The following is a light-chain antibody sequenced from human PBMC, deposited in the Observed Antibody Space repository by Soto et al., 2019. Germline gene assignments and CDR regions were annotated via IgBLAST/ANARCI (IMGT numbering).Light chain of an antibody. CDR1: SSDVGRYNY. V-gene: IGLV2-14*03. J-gene: IGLJ1*01. Sequence: QSVLTQPASVSVSPGQSITISCTGTSSDVGRYNYVSWYQQHPGKAPKLMIYDVSYRPSGVSNRFSGSKSGNTASLTISGLQAEDEADYYCSSYTSSGTYVFGTGTKLTVL. CDR2: DVS. CDR3: SSYTSSGTYV.